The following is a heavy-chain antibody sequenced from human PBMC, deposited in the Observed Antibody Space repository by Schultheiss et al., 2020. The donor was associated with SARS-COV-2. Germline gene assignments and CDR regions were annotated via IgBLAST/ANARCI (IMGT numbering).Heavy chain of an antibody. D-gene: IGHD1-14*01. CDR2: IWYDGSNK. J-gene: IGHJ6*02. Sequence: GGSLRLSCAASGFTFSSYGMHWVRQAPGKGLEWVAVIWYDGSNKYYADSVKGRFTISRDNSKNTLYLQMNSLRDEDTAVYYCARDGDPTGENYYYYYGMDVWGQGTTVTVSS. V-gene: IGHV3-33*01. CDR1: GFTFSSYG. CDR3: ARDGDPTGENYYYYYGMDV.